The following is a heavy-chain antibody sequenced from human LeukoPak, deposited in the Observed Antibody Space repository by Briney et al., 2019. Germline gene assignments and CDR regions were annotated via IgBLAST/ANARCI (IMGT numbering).Heavy chain of an antibody. D-gene: IGHD3-10*01. CDR2: ISDDGNNK. CDR3: AKPEYYFGSGRLDY. V-gene: IGHV3-30*18. CDR1: GFTFSSYD. Sequence: GGSLRLSCAASGFTFSSYDIHWVRQAPGKGLEWVAAISDDGNNKYYATSVKGRLTISRDNSKNTLYLQMNRLRPEDTAVYYCAKPEYYFGSGRLDYWGQGTLLTVSS. J-gene: IGHJ4*02.